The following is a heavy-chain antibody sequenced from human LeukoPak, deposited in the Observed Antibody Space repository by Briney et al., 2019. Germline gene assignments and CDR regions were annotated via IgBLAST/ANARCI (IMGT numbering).Heavy chain of an antibody. Sequence: WVRQPPGKGLEWIGSIYYSGSTYYNPSLKSRVTISVDTSKNQFSLKLSSVTAADTAVYYCARLAAGGYFDYWGQGTLVTVSS. CDR2: IYYSGST. V-gene: IGHV4-39*01. CDR3: ARLAAGGYFDY. D-gene: IGHD1-26*01. J-gene: IGHJ4*02.